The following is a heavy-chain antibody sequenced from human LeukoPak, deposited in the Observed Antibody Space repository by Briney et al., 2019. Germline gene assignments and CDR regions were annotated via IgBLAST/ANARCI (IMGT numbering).Heavy chain of an antibody. V-gene: IGHV3-30*02. CDR1: GFTFSDYG. D-gene: IGHD3-10*01. CDR2: LRYDGTNE. J-gene: IGHJ4*02. Sequence: GGSLRLSCAASGFTFSDYGMHWVRQAPGEGLEWVAFLRYDGTNEYYSDSVRGRFTISRDNSKNTVYLQMNSLRTEDTAVYYCAKDRISLGELLSSLEYWGQGILVTVSS. CDR3: AKDRISLGELLSSLEY.